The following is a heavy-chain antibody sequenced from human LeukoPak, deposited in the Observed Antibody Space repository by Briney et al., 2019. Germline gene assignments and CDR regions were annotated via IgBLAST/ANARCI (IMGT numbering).Heavy chain of an antibody. D-gene: IGHD6-25*01. CDR2: IYHSGCT. CDR3: ARGGSGGYYMDV. J-gene: IGHJ6*03. CDR1: GGSISRGGYY. V-gene: IGHV4-30-2*01. Sequence: SETLSLTCTGSGGSISRGGYYWSCVRQPPGKGLEWLGYIYHSGCTYYNPSLKSRVTISVDRSKDQFSLKLSSVAAVEKAVYYCARGGSGGYYMDVWGKGTTVPVSS.